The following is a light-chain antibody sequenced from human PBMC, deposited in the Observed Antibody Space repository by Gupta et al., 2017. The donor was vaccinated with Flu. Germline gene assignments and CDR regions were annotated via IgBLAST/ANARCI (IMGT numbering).Light chain of an antibody. CDR2: EDS. Sequence: RTRSTADVVAGNDVHWYQQMPGKAPKLVIYEDSKRPSGVPERFSGSKSGTVATLTITGVQAEDEGDFYCQSEDRRGRERVFGGGTKLTVL. CDR1: TADVVAGND. J-gene: IGLJ3*02. CDR3: QSEDRRGRERV. V-gene: IGLV1-40*01.